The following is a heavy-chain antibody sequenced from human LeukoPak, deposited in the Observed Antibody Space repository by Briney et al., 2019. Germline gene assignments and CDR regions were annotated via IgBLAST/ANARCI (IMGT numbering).Heavy chain of an antibody. CDR2: INPNSGGT. Sequence: ASVKVSCKASGYTFTGYYMHWVRQAPGQGLEWMGWINPNSGGTNYAQKFQGRVTMTRDTSISTAYMELSRLRSDDTAVYYCARDFYDYVWGSYRINWFDPWGQGTLVTVSS. J-gene: IGHJ5*02. CDR1: GYTFTGYY. V-gene: IGHV1-2*02. CDR3: ARDFYDYVWGSYRINWFDP. D-gene: IGHD3-16*02.